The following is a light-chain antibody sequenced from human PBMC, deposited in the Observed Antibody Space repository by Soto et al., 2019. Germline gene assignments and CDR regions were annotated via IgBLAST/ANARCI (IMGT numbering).Light chain of an antibody. CDR2: GAS. CDR3: QKYNSAPPR. CDR1: QGISNY. J-gene: IGKJ1*01. V-gene: IGKV1-27*01. Sequence: DIQMTQSPSSLSASVGDRGNITCRASQGISNYLSWYQQKPGKVPKVLIYGASTLQSGVPSRFSGSGSGTDFTLTISSLQPEDVATYYGQKYNSAPPRFGQGTNVEIK.